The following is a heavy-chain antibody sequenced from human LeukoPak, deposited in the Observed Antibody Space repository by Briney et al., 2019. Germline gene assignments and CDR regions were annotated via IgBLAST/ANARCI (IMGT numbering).Heavy chain of an antibody. J-gene: IGHJ4*02. Sequence: SETLSLTCAVYGGSFSAYYWTWLRQPPGVGLECIGEINHSGSTNYNPSLKSRVTISVDTSKNQFSLKLSSVTAADTAVYYCARGHYGSGSRGLDYWGQGSLVTVSS. CDR1: GGSFSAYY. CDR2: INHSGST. D-gene: IGHD3-10*01. CDR3: ARGHYGSGSRGLDY. V-gene: IGHV4-34*01.